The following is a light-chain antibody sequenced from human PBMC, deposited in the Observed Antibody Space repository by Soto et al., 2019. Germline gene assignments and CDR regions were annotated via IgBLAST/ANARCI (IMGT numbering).Light chain of an antibody. CDR2: EVN. CDR3: ASFRSGTILV. CDR1: RSDIGDSNF. J-gene: IGLJ6*01. V-gene: IGLV2-14*01. Sequence: SVLTQPASVSGSPGQSVTISCTGPRSDIGDSNFISWYQHSPGKAPRLLIYEVNNRPSGVSRRFSGSKAGNTASLTISGLRDDDEADYFCASFRSGTILVFGSGTKVTVL.